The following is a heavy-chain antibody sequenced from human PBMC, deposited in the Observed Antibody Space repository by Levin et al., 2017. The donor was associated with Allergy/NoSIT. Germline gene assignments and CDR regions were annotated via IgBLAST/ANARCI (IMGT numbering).Heavy chain of an antibody. CDR1: GGSFSGYY. Sequence: SETLSLTCAVYGGSFSGYYWSWIRQPPGKGLEWIGEINHSGSTYYNPSLKSRVTISVDTSKNQFSLKLSSVTAADTAVYYCARRAGWGVVVRNWFDPWGQGTLVTVSS. CDR2: INHSGST. CDR3: ARRAGWGVVVRNWFDP. V-gene: IGHV4-34*01. D-gene: IGHD2-2*01. J-gene: IGHJ5*02.